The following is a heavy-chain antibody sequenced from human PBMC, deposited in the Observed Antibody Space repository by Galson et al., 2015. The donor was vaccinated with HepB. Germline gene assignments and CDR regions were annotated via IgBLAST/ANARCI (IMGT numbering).Heavy chain of an antibody. D-gene: IGHD3-10*01. CDR2: IKQDGSEK. V-gene: IGHV3-7*03. Sequence: SLRLSCAASGFTFSSYWMSWVRQAPGKGLEWVANIKQDGSEKYYVDSVKGRFTISRDNAKNSLYLQMNSLRAEDTAVYYCARIQGFGELFSTTRPNWFDPWGQGTLVTVSS. CDR1: GFTFSSYW. CDR3: ARIQGFGELFSTTRPNWFDP. J-gene: IGHJ5*02.